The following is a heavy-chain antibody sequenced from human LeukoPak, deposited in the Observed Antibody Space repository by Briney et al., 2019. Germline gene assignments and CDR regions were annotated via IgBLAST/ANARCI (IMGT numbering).Heavy chain of an antibody. CDR3: ARGYYANYFDY. CDR1: GFTFSDYY. J-gene: IGHJ4*02. V-gene: IGHV3-48*01. CDR2: ISSGSSTI. Sequence: QPGGSLRLSCAASGFTFSDYYMNWVRQAPGKGLEWVSYISSGSSTIYYADSVKGRFTISRDNAKNSLYLQMNSLRAEDTAVYYCARGYYANYFDYWGQGTLVTVSS. D-gene: IGHD1-26*01.